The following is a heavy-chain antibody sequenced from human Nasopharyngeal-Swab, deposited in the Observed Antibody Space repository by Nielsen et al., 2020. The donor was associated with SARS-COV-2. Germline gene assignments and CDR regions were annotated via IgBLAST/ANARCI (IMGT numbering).Heavy chain of an antibody. CDR1: GGTFSSYA. CDR2: IIPIFGTA. J-gene: IGHJ4*02. V-gene: IGHV1-69*13. D-gene: IGHD4-17*01. CDR3: ARGPSTVTTWSVFDY. Sequence: SVKVSCKASGGTFSSYAISWVRQAPGQGLEWMGGIIPIFGTANYAQKFQGRVTITADESTSTAYMELSGLRSEDTAVYYCARGPSTVTTWSVFDYWGQGTLVTVSS.